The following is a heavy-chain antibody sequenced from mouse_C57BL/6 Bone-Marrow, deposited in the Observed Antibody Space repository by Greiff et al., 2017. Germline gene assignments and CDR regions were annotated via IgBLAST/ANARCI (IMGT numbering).Heavy chain of an antibody. J-gene: IGHJ1*03. CDR1: GYTFTSYW. D-gene: IGHD1-1*02. CDR3: ARIRVVGSSWYFDV. CDR2: INPSNGGT. V-gene: IGHV1-53*01. Sequence: QVQLQQPGTELVKSGASVKLSCKASGYTFTSYWMHWVKQRPGQGLEWIGNINPSNGGTNYNEKFKSKATLTVDKSSSTAYMQLSSLTSEDSAVYYCARIRVVGSSWYFDVWGTGTTVTVSS.